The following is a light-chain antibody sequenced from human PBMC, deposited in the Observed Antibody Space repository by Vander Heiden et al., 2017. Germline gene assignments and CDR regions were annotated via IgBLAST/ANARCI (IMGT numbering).Light chain of an antibody. CDR2: DGS. J-gene: IGKJ5*01. CDR1: QGISSA. Sequence: AIQLTQSPSSLSASVGDRVTITCRASQGISSALVWYQQKPGKAPKLLIYDGSSLESGVPSRFSGSGSGTDYTLTISSLQPEDFATYYCQQFNSYPITFGQGTRLEIK. V-gene: IGKV1-13*02. CDR3: QQFNSYPIT.